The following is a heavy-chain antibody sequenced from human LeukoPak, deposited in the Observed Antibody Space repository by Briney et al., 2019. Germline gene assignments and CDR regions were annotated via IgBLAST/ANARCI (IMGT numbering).Heavy chain of an antibody. CDR1: GLTVSSNY. J-gene: IGHJ4*02. D-gene: IGHD5-18*01. CDR2: LYIGGNT. V-gene: IGHV3-53*01. CDR3: TTAAGYNYGQY. Sequence: GGSLRLSCAASGLTVSSNYMNWVRQAPGKGLEWVSALYIGGNTYYADSVRGRFTISRDNSKNTLYLQMNSLRAEDTAVYYCTTAAGYNYGQYWGQGTLVTVSS.